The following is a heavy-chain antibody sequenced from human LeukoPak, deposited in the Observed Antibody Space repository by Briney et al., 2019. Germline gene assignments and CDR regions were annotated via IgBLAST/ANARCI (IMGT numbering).Heavy chain of an antibody. CDR1: GGSFSGYY. Sequence: PSETLSLTCAVYGGSFSGYYWSWIRQPPGKGLEWIGEINHSGSTNYNPSLKSRVTISVDTSKNQFSLKLSSVTAADTAVYYCARGSAQAAGYWGQGTLATVSS. J-gene: IGHJ4*02. V-gene: IGHV4-34*01. CDR3: ARGSAQAAGY. CDR2: INHSGST.